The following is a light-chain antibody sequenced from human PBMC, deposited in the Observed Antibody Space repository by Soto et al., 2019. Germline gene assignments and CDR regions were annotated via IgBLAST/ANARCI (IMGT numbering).Light chain of an antibody. CDR2: SVS. Sequence: QSVLTQPRSVSGSPGQSVTISCTGTSSDVGGHNYVSWYQQYPGNAPKLLLSSVSRRPSGVPDRFSGSKSGNTASLTISGLQAEDEADYYCCSYAGSYTYVFGTGTKVTVL. V-gene: IGLV2-11*01. CDR3: CSYAGSYTYV. CDR1: SSDVGGHNY. J-gene: IGLJ1*01.